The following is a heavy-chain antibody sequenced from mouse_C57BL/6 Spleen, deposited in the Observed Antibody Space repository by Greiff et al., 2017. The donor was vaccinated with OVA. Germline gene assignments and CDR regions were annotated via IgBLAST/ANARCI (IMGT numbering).Heavy chain of an antibody. D-gene: IGHD6-1*01. CDR3: ARDESAYFDY. Sequence: EVQLVESGGGLVKPGGSLKLSCAASGFTFSSYAMSWVRQTPEKRLEWVATISDGGSYTYYPDNVKGRFTISRDNAKNNLYLQMSHLKSEDTAVYYCARDESAYFDYWGQGTTLTVSS. CDR1: GFTFSSYA. V-gene: IGHV5-4*01. CDR2: ISDGGSYT. J-gene: IGHJ2*01.